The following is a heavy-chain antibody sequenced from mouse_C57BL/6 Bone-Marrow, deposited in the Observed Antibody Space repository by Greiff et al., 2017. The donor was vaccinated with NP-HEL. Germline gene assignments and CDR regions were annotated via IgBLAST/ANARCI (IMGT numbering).Heavy chain of an antibody. Sequence: QVQLQQPGAELVKPGASVKLSCKASGYTFTSYWMHWVKQRPGQGLEWIGMIHPNSGSTNYNEKFKSKATLTVDKSSSTAYMQLSSLTSEDSAVYYCARETAQATDWYFDVWGTGTTVTVSS. V-gene: IGHV1-64*01. CDR3: ARETAQATDWYFDV. J-gene: IGHJ1*03. CDR1: GYTFTSYW. CDR2: IHPNSGST. D-gene: IGHD3-2*02.